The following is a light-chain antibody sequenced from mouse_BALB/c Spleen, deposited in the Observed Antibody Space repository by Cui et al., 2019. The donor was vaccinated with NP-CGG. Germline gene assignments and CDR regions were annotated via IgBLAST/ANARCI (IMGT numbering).Light chain of an antibody. CDR1: TGAVTTSNY. J-gene: IGLJ1*01. V-gene: IGLV1*01. CDR2: GTN. Sequence: QPVDTQDSALTTSPGETVTLTCRSSTGAVTTSNYANWVQEKPDHLFTGLIGGTNNRAPGVPARFSGSLIGDKAALTITGAQTEDEAIYFCALWYSNHWVFGGGTKLTVL. CDR3: ALWYSNHWV.